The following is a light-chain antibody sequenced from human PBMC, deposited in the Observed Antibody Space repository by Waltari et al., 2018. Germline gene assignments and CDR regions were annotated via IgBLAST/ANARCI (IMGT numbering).Light chain of an antibody. CDR1: QSVSSN. J-gene: IGKJ1*01. V-gene: IGKV3-15*01. CDR3: QQYNNWPPWT. CDR2: GAS. Sequence: EIVMPQSPATLSVSPGDTATLSCRASQSVSSNLAWYQQKTGQGPRLLIYGASTRATGIPARFSGSGSGTDFTLTINSMQSEDFAIYYCQQYNNWPPWTFGQGTKVEIK.